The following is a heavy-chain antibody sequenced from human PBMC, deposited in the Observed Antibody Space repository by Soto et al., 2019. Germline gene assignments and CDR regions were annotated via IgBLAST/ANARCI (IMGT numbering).Heavy chain of an antibody. D-gene: IGHD2-15*01. V-gene: IGHV1-69*02. J-gene: IGHJ3*02. CDR1: GGTFSSYT. Sequence: QVQLVQSGAEVKKPGSSVKVSCKASGGTFSSYTISWVRQAPGQGLEWMGRIIPNLGIANYAQKFQGRVTITADKSTSTAYMELSSLRSEDTAVYYCARTAATSEAFDIWGQGTMVTVSS. CDR3: ARTAATSEAFDI. CDR2: IIPNLGIA.